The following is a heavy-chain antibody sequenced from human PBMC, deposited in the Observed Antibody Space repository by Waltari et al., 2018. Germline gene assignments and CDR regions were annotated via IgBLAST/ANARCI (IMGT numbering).Heavy chain of an antibody. Sequence: EVQLVESGGGLVKPGRSLRLSCTASGFTFGDYAMSWFRQAPGKGLEWVGFIRSKAYGGKTEYAASVKGRFTISRDDSKSIAYLQMNSLKTEDTAVYYCTRGLKRYCSSTSCPSYIWGQGTMVTVSS. CDR3: TRGLKRYCSSTSCPSYI. V-gene: IGHV3-49*05. D-gene: IGHD2-2*01. J-gene: IGHJ3*02. CDR1: GFTFGDYA. CDR2: IRSKAYGGKT.